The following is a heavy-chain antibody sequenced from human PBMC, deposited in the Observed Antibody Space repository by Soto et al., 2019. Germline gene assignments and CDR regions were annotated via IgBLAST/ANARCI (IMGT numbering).Heavy chain of an antibody. D-gene: IGHD6-13*01. CDR1: EYTFTDYY. J-gene: IGHJ1*01. CDR2: INPSGGST. Sequence: QVQLVQSGAEVKKPGASVKLSCKSSEYTFTDYYIHWVRQAPGQGLEWMGLINPSGGSTSYAQRFQCRVTMPRDTSTSTVYMELSSLRSEDTAVYYCATAAYSTSWYDFWGQGTLVTVSS. V-gene: IGHV1-46*01. CDR3: ATAAYSTSWYDF.